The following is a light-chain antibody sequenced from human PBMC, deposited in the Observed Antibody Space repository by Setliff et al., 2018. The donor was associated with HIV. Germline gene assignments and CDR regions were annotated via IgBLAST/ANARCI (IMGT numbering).Light chain of an antibody. CDR1: SSDVGGYNY. CDR2: EVS. V-gene: IGLV2-8*01. J-gene: IGLJ1*01. CDR3: SSYTNTPLYV. Sequence: QSALTQPPSASGSPGQSVTISCTGTSSDVGGYNYVSWYQQHPGKAPKLMIYEVSKRPSGVPDRFSGSKSGNTASLTVSGLQAEDEADYYCSSYTNTPLYVFGAGTKGTVL.